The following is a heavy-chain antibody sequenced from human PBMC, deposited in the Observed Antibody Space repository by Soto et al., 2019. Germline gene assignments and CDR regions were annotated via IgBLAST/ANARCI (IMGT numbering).Heavy chain of an antibody. V-gene: IGHV1-69*13. CDR3: ARGAIPQWLVLNAFDI. CDR2: IIPIFGTA. J-gene: IGHJ3*02. CDR1: GGTFSSYA. Sequence: SVKVSCKASGGTFSSYAISWVRQAPGQGLEWMGGIIPIFGTANYAQKFQGGVTITADESTSTAYMELSSLRSEDTAVYYCARGAIPQWLVLNAFDIWGQGTMVTVSS. D-gene: IGHD6-19*01.